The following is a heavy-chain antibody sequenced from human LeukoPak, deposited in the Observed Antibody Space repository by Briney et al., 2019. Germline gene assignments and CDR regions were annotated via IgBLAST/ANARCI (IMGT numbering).Heavy chain of an antibody. J-gene: IGHJ4*02. D-gene: IGHD2-15*01. CDR3: ARGCSGGSCYRRFDY. CDR1: GGSVSSGSYY. V-gene: IGHV4-61*01. CDR2: IYYSGST. Sequence: SETLSLTCTVSGGSVSSGSYYWSWIRQPPGKGLEWIGYIYYSGSTSYNPSLKSRVTISVDTSKNQFSLKLSSVTAADTAVYYCARGCSGGSCYRRFDYWGQGTLVTVSS.